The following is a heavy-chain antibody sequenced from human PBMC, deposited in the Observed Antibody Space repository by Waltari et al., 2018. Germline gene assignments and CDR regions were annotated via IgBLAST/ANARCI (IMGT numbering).Heavy chain of an antibody. Sequence: EVQLVESGGGLVQPGGSLRLSCAASGFTFSSYWMHWVRQAPGKGLAGVSRINSDGSSTSYADSVMGRFTISRDNAKNTLYLQMNSLSVDDTAVYYCAELSSSAFHIWGQGTMVTVSS. J-gene: IGHJ3*02. CDR3: AELSSSAFHI. V-gene: IGHV3-74*01. CDR2: INSDGSST. CDR1: GFTFSSYW. D-gene: IGHD1-7*01.